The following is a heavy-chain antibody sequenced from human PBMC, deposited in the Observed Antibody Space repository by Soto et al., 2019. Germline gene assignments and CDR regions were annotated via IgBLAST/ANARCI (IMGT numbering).Heavy chain of an antibody. J-gene: IGHJ4*02. Sequence: GGSLRLSCAASGFTFSSYNMHWVRRAPGKGLEWVALISYDDGSNKYYADSVKGRFTISRDNSKSTLYLQMNSLRLEDTAVYYCARLKTYDILNKSDYWGQGSLVTVSS. D-gene: IGHD3-9*01. CDR3: ARLKTYDILNKSDY. CDR1: GFTFSSYN. CDR2: ISYDDGSNK. V-gene: IGHV3-30-3*01.